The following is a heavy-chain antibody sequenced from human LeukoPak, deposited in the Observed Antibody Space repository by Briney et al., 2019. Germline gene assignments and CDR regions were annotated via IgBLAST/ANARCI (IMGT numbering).Heavy chain of an antibody. J-gene: IGHJ4*02. CDR2: ISWNSGSI. CDR1: GFTFDDYA. D-gene: IGHD6-13*01. CDR3: AKDIDSSSWSPFDY. Sequence: GGSLRLSCAASGFTFDDYAMHWVRQAPGKGLEWVSGISWNSGSIGYADSVKGRFTISRDNAKNSLYLQMNSLRAEDTALYYCAKDIDSSSWSPFDYWGQGTLVTVSS. V-gene: IGHV3-9*01.